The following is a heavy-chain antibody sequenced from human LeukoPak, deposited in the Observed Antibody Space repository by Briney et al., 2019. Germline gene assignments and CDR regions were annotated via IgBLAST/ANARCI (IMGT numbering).Heavy chain of an antibody. CDR1: GYTFTGYG. J-gene: IGHJ6*02. CDR3: ARDGSSSSSVYYYYGMDV. D-gene: IGHD6-6*01. CDR2: ISAYNGNT. Sequence: ASVNVSCKASGYTFTGYGISWVRQAPGQGLEWMGWISAYNGNTNYAQKLQGRVTMTTDTSTSTAYMELRSLRSDDTAVYYCARDGSSSSSVYYYYGMDVWGQGTTVTVSS. V-gene: IGHV1-18*01.